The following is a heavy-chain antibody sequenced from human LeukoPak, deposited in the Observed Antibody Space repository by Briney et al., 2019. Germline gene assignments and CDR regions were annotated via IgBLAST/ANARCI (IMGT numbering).Heavy chain of an antibody. Sequence: ASVKVSCKASGYTLTSYYMHWVRQAPGQGLEWMGIINPSGGSTSYAQKFQGRVTMTRDTSTSTVYMELSSLRSEDTAVYYCARMGGVLWFGEPNYSDYWGQGTLVTVSS. J-gene: IGHJ4*02. CDR2: INPSGGST. CDR1: GYTLTSYY. V-gene: IGHV1-46*01. CDR3: ARMGGVLWFGEPNYSDY. D-gene: IGHD3-10*01.